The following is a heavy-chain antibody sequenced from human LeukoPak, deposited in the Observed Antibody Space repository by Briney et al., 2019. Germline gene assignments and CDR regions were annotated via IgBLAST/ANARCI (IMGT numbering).Heavy chain of an antibody. V-gene: IGHV1-69*01. D-gene: IGHD3-22*01. Sequence: SVKVSCKASGGTFSSYAISWVRQAPGQGLEWMGGIIPIFGSPNYAQKFQGRVTITADESTSTAYMGLSSLRSEDTAVYYCARDADYYDSSGYYYRGPFDYWGQGTLVTVSS. CDR3: ARDADYYDSSGYYYRGPFDY. J-gene: IGHJ4*02. CDR2: IIPIFGSP. CDR1: GGTFSSYA.